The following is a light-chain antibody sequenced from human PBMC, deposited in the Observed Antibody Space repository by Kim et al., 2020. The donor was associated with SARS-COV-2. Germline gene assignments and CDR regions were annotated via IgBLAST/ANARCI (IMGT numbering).Light chain of an antibody. CDR3: QHFDSYPLT. V-gene: IGKV1-13*02. CDR2: GAS. Sequence: AIQLTQSPSSLSASVGDRVTITCRASQAISSALAWYQQKPGRPPKLLIYGASNLESGVPSSFSGSGSGTDFTLTISSLQPENFATYYCQHFDSYPLTFGGGTKVDIK. J-gene: IGKJ4*01. CDR1: QAISSA.